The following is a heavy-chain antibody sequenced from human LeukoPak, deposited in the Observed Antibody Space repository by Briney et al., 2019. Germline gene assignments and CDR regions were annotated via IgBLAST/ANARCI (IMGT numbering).Heavy chain of an antibody. CDR1: GGSISGYY. CDR3: ARLTKNDSGSYRFGKKKRGYMDV. Sequence: SETLSLTCTVSGGSISGYYWSWIRQPPGKGLEWIGEINHSGSTNYNPSLKSRVTISVHTSKNQFSLKLSSVTAADTAVYYCARLTKNDSGSYRFGKKKRGYMDVWGKGTAVTISS. V-gene: IGHV4-34*01. D-gene: IGHD3-10*01. CDR2: INHSGST. J-gene: IGHJ6*03.